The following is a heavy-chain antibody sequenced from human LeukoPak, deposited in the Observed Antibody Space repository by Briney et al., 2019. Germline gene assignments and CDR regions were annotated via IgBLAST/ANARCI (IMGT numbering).Heavy chain of an antibody. D-gene: IGHD3-3*01. CDR2: ISGSGGST. J-gene: IGHJ6*02. V-gene: IGHV3-23*01. Sequence: GGSLRLSCAASGFTFSSYAMSWVRQAPGKGLEWVSAISGSGGSTYYADSVKGRFTISRDNSKNTLYLQMNSLRAEDTAVYYCARDQRNYDFWSGTLSGYYGMDVWGQGTTVTVSS. CDR3: ARDQRNYDFWSGTLSGYYGMDV. CDR1: GFTFSSYA.